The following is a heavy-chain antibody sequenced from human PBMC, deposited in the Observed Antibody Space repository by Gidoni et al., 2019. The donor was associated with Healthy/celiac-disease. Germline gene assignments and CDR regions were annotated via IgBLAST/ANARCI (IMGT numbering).Heavy chain of an antibody. D-gene: IGHD2-2*01. J-gene: IGHJ6*03. V-gene: IGHV3-49*03. Sequence: EVQLVESGGGLVQPGRSLRLSCTASGFTFVDYAMSWFRQAPGKGLEWVGFIRSKAYGGTTEYAASVKGRFTISRDDSKSIAYLQMNSLKTEDTAVYYCTRDVCSSTSCYNYYYYYMDVWGKGTTVTVSS. CDR1: GFTFVDYA. CDR2: IRSKAYGGTT. CDR3: TRDVCSSTSCYNYYYYYMDV.